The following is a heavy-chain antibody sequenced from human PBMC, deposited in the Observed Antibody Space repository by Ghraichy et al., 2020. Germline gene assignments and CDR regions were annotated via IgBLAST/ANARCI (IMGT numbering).Heavy chain of an antibody. V-gene: IGHV4-31*03. CDR3: ARTRWGGRASDL. D-gene: IGHD7-27*01. J-gene: IGHJ5*02. CDR1: GDSITSDGYY. CDR2: MYHSGSS. Sequence: SQTLSLTCSVSGDSITSDGYYWSWIRQHPGKGLEWIGHMYHSGSSSYNMSLKSRVFISIDMSKNQFSLKLSSVTAADTAMYYCARTRWGGRASDLWGQGTVVTASS.